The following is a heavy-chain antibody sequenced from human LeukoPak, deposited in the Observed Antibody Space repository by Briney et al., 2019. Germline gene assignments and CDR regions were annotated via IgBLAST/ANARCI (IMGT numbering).Heavy chain of an antibody. V-gene: IGHV3-11*04. J-gene: IGHJ5*02. CDR1: GFTFSDYY. D-gene: IGHD3-3*01. Sequence: GGSLRLSCAASGFTFSDYYMSWIRQAPGKGLEWVSYISSSGSTIYYADSVKGRFTISRDNAKNSLYLQMNSLRAEDTAMYYCALSGRTTIFGVVTSWGQGTQVTVSS. CDR2: ISSSGSTI. CDR3: ALSGRTTIFGVVTS.